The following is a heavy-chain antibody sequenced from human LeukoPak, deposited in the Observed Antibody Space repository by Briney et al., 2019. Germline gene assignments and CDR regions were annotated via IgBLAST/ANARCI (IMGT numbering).Heavy chain of an antibody. CDR2: INHSGST. CDR3: ASGTRYNPFEY. Sequence: SETLSLTCAVFGDSFSGYYWSCIRQPPGKGLEWIGEINHSGSTHYNPSLKSRVTISADTAKNQFSLRLSSVTAADTAVYYCASGTRYNPFEYWGQGTVVTVSS. J-gene: IGHJ4*02. V-gene: IGHV4-34*01. CDR1: GDSFSGYY. D-gene: IGHD3-16*02.